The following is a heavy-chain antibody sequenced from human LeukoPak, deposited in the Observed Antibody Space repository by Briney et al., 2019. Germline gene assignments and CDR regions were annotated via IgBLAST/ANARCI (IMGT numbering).Heavy chain of an antibody. V-gene: IGHV4-61*02. CDR3: ARDALYSSSPNWYFDL. J-gene: IGHJ2*01. CDR2: IYTSGST. CDR1: GGSISSGSHY. Sequence: SQTLSLTCTVSGGSISSGSHYWSWIRQPAGKGLEWIGRIYTSGSTNYNPSLKSRVTISVDTSKNQFSLKLSSVTAADTAVYYCARDALYSSSPNWYFDLWGRGTLVTVSS. D-gene: IGHD6-6*01.